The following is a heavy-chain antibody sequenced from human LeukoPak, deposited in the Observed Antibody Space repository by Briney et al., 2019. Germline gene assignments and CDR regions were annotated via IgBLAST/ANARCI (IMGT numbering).Heavy chain of an antibody. D-gene: IGHD3-22*01. CDR2: IYYSGRT. J-gene: IGHJ4*02. V-gene: IGHV4-39*07. Sequence: SSETLSLTCTVSGGSLNSSSYYWGWIRQPPGKGLEWIGSIYYSGRTYYNPSLKSRVTISIDTSKNQFSLKLSSVTAADTAVYYCARPDYYDSSGYYNYWGQGTLVTVSS. CDR1: GGSLNSSSYY. CDR3: ARPDYYDSSGYYNY.